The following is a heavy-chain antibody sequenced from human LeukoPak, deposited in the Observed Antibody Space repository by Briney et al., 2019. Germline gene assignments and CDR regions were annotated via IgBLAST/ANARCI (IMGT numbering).Heavy chain of an antibody. CDR3: ANSWGVIDY. J-gene: IGHJ4*02. Sequence: PGGSLRLSCAASRFTFSNAYIMWVRQAPGKGLEWVSAISGSGGSTYYADSVKGRFTISRDNSKNTLYLQMNSRRAEDTAVYYCANSWGVIDYWGQGTLVTVSS. CDR2: ISGSGGST. CDR1: RFTFSNAY. V-gene: IGHV3-23*01. D-gene: IGHD3-10*01.